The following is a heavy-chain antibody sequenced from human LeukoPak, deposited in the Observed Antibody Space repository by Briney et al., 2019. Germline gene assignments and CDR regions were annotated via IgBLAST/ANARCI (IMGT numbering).Heavy chain of an antibody. Sequence: ASVKVSCKASGYTFTSYGISWVRQAPGQGLEWMGWISAYSGNTNYAQKLQGRVTMTTDTSTSTAYMELRSLRSDDTAVYYCAREVMVYAISDYYYYMDVWGKGTTVTVSS. D-gene: IGHD2-8*01. V-gene: IGHV1-18*01. CDR2: ISAYSGNT. CDR1: GYTFTSYG. CDR3: AREVMVYAISDYYYYMDV. J-gene: IGHJ6*03.